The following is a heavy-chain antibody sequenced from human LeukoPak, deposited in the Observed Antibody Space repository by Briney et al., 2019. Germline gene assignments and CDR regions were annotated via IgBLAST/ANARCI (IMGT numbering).Heavy chain of an antibody. V-gene: IGHV1-69*04. CDR1: GGTFSSYA. D-gene: IGHD3-3*01. Sequence: GASVKVSCKASGGTFSSYAISWVRQAPGQGLEWMGRIIPILGIANYAQKFQGRVTITADKSTSTAYMELSSLRSEDTAVYYCAREVLRFLEWLSPNPIYYFDYWDQGTLVTVSS. CDR2: IIPILGIA. CDR3: AREVLRFLEWLSPNPIYYFDY. J-gene: IGHJ4*02.